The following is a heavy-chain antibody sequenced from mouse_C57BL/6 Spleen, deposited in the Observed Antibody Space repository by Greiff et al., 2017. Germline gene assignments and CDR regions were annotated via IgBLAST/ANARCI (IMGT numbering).Heavy chain of an antibody. CDR3: ARGNFITTEVADY. D-gene: IGHD1-1*01. J-gene: IGHJ2*01. V-gene: IGHV1-53*01. CDR2: INPSNGGT. CDR1: GYTFTSYW. Sequence: QVQLQQSGTELVKPGASVKLSCTASGYTFTSYWMHWVKQRPGQGLEWIGNINPSNGGTNYNEKFKSKATLTVDKSSSTAYLQLSSLKSEDSAVYSCARGNFITTEVADYWGQGTTLTVSS.